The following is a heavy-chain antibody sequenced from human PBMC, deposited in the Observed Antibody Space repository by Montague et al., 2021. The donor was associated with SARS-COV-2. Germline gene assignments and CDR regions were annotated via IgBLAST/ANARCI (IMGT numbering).Heavy chain of an antibody. Sequence: VSPGASLSSDSLSWHWIRQSPPRGLEWLESTYNRSKWYNDSAPSVSGRATVKPDTSRNQFSLHLDSVTPEDTALYFCARKMDSSFDVWGKGTMVIVSS. CDR1: GASLSSDSLS. CDR3: ARKMDSSFDV. CDR2: TYNRSKWYN. J-gene: IGHJ3*01. V-gene: IGHV6-1*01. D-gene: IGHD2-2*03.